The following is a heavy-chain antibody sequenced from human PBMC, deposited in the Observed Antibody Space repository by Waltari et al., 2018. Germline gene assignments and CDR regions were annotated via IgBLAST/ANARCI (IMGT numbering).Heavy chain of an antibody. Sequence: QVQLQESGPGLVKPSETLSLSCAVSGASFTSSLYFWVWIRPSPGKGLEWVGSVSYDGNNNYNSFFKRRVSMSAETSKDQFFLKMTAMTAADTAIYYCARQKAASGSRSFEFDSWGQGTLVTVSS. CDR3: ARQKAASGSRSFEFDS. CDR1: GASFTSSLYF. J-gene: IGHJ4*02. V-gene: IGHV4-39*07. D-gene: IGHD3-10*01. CDR2: VSYDGNN.